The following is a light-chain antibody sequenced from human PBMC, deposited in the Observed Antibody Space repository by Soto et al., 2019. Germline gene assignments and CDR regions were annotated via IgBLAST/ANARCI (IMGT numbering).Light chain of an antibody. CDR1: QSITNS. CDR2: AAS. J-gene: IGKJ2*01. Sequence: DIQMTQSPPSLSASVGDRVTITCRASQSITNSLNWYQQKPGKAPRLLIYAASSLQSGVPSRFSGSGSGTDFTLTISSLHPDDFATHYCHRSYPTHTFGQGTKLEIK. V-gene: IGKV1-39*01. CDR3: HRSYPTHT.